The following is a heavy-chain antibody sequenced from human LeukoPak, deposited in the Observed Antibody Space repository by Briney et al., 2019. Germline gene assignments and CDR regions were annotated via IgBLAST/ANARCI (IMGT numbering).Heavy chain of an antibody. V-gene: IGHV3-74*01. Sequence: PGGSLRLSSVASGFTSSSYWMHWVRQAPGEGLVWVSRINSDGSTTTYADSVKGRFTISRDNAKNTLYLQMNSLRVEDTAVYYCARSTTHPYYNYMDVWGKGTTVTLSS. J-gene: IGHJ6*03. CDR1: GFTSSSYW. CDR3: ARSTTHPYYNYMDV. CDR2: INSDGSTT. D-gene: IGHD4-17*01.